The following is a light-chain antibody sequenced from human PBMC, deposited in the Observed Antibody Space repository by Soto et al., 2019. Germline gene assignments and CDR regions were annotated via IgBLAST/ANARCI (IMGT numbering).Light chain of an antibody. V-gene: IGKV1-12*01. CDR2: DVS. CDR3: QQSNNHPIS. Sequence: DNQLTQSPSSISASVGDRVTLTCLASQAVNSWLAWFQQKPGMAPKLVIYDVSSLQSGVPSRFSGSGSGTEFTLTISSLQPEDFATYYCQQSNNHPISFGQGTRLEI. J-gene: IGKJ5*01. CDR1: QAVNSW.